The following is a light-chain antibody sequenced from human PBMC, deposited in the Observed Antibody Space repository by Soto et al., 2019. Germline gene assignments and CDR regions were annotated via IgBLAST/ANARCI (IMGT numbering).Light chain of an antibody. CDR2: AAS. CDR1: QDISSH. Sequence: DVQLTQSPSFLSASVGDRVTITCRASQDISSHLAWYQQIPGKGPKLLIYAASTLQSGVPSRFSGSGSGTDFTLAISSLQSEDFATYHCQQVNGYPHTFGQGTKLEIK. J-gene: IGKJ2*01. CDR3: QQVNGYPHT. V-gene: IGKV1-9*01.